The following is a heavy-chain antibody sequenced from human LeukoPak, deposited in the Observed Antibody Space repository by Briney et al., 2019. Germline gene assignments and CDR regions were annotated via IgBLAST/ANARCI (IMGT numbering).Heavy chain of an antibody. CDR3: ARGSAAAASYYFDY. CDR2: IYHSGST. D-gene: IGHD6-13*01. CDR1: GGSISSGGYY. V-gene: IGHV4-30-2*01. J-gene: IGHJ4*02. Sequence: TLSLTCTVSGGSISSGGYYWSWIRQPPGKGLEWIGYIYHSGSTYYNPSLKSRVTISVDRSKNQFSLKLSSVTAADTAVYYCARGSAAAASYYFDYWGQGTLVTVSS.